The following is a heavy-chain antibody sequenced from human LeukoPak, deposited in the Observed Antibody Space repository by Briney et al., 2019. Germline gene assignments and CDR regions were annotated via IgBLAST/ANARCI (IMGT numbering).Heavy chain of an antibody. J-gene: IGHJ2*01. V-gene: IGHV3-74*01. Sequence: GGSLRLSCAASGFTFSSYWIHWVRQAPRKGLVWVSRINSDGSDTTYADSVRGRFTISRDNAKNTLYLQMNSLRAEDTAVYYCARTPNWYCTNVVCIHYWYFDLWGRGTLVTVSS. CDR1: GFTFSSYW. CDR3: ARTPNWYCTNVVCIHYWYFDL. CDR2: INSDGSDT. D-gene: IGHD2-8*01.